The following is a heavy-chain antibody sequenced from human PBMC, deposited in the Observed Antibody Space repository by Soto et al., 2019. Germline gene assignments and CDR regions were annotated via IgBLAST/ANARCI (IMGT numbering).Heavy chain of an antibody. CDR3: ARVVYDFWSGYYRVTDY. J-gene: IGHJ4*02. V-gene: IGHV3-11*01. D-gene: IGHD3-3*01. Sequence: GESLKISCAASGFTFSDYYMSWIRQAPGKGLEWVSYISSSGSTIYYADSVKGRFTISRDNAKNSLYLQMNSLRAEDTAVYYCARVVYDFWSGYYRVTDYWGQGTLVTVSS. CDR2: ISSSGSTI. CDR1: GFTFSDYY.